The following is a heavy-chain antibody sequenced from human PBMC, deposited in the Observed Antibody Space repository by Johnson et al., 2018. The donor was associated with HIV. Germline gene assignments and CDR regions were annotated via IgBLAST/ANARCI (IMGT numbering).Heavy chain of an antibody. V-gene: IGHV3-30*19. CDR3: ARDFGLFLGKDDALII. Sequence: QVQLVESGGGVVQPGRSLRLSCAASGFTFSSYGMHWVRQAPGKGLEWVAVISYDGSNKYYADSLKGRFTISRDNSKNTLYLQMNSLRAEDTAVYYCARDFGLFLGKDDALIIWGQGTMVTVSS. CDR2: ISYDGSNK. D-gene: IGHD7-27*01. J-gene: IGHJ3*02. CDR1: GFTFSSYG.